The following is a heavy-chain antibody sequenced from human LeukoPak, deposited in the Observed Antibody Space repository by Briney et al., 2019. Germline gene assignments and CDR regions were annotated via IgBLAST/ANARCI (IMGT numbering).Heavy chain of an antibody. D-gene: IGHD3-3*01. CDR2: MNPNSGNT. J-gene: IGHJ6*02. CDR3: ARGFYYDFWSGYLGYYYGMDV. V-gene: IGHV1-8*01. Sequence: ASVKVSCKASRYTFTSYDINWVRQATGQGLEWMGWMNPNSGNTGYAQKFQGRVTMTRNTSISTAYMELSSLRSEDTAVYYCARGFYYDFWSGYLGYYYGMDVWGQGTTVTVSS. CDR1: RYTFTSYD.